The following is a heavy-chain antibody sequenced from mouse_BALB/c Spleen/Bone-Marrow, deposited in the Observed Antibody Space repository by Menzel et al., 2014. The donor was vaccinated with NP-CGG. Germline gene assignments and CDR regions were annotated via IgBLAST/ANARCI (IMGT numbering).Heavy chain of an antibody. CDR3: ARDYYGSSYWYFDV. J-gene: IGHJ1*01. CDR2: ISNLAYSI. D-gene: IGHD1-1*01. CDR1: GFTFSDYG. V-gene: IGHV5-15*02. Sequence: EVKLVESGGGLVQPGGSRKPSCAASGFTFSDYGMAWVRQAPGKGPEWVAFISNLAYSIYYADTVTGRFTISRENAKNTLYLEMSSLRSEDTAMYYCARDYYGSSYWYFDVWGAGTTVTVSS.